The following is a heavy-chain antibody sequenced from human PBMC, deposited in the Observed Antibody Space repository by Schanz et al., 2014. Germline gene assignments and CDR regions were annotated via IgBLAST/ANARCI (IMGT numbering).Heavy chain of an antibody. J-gene: IGHJ4*02. D-gene: IGHD4-17*01. V-gene: IGHV3-33*01. CDR1: GFSWNTYG. Sequence: QAQLMESGGGVAHPGTSLILSCSGSGFSWNTYGIHWFRQPAGKGLEWVAVIWNNGVTKYYADSVRGRFTISRDRFQNTLYLRMSSLRAEDTAVYYCARPRFDYGEVDYWGQGTLVTVSS. CDR3: ARPRFDYGEVDY. CDR2: IWNNGVTK.